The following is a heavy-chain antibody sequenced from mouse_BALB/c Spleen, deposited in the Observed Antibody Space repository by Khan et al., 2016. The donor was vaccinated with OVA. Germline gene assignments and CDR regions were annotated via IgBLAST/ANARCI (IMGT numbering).Heavy chain of an antibody. CDR3: ARRGYDYGRGALFAY. D-gene: IGHD2-4*01. J-gene: IGHJ3*01. CDR2: IWSAGST. V-gene: IGHV2-2*02. CDR1: GFSLPNYS. Sequence: VQLQESGPGLVQPSQSLSITCTVSGFSLPNYSVHWVRQSPGKGLEWLGVIWSAGSTDYNEAFISRLTISKDNSRSQVFFKMNNLQHNDTTIYYCARRGYDYGRGALFAYWGQGTLVTVSA.